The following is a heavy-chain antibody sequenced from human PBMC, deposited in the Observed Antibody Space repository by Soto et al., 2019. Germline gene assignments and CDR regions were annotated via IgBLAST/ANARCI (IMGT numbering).Heavy chain of an antibody. CDR2: IYYSGST. CDR3: ARERPDGARLDP. J-gene: IGHJ5*02. V-gene: IGHV4-30-4*01. CDR1: GGSISSGDYY. D-gene: IGHD6-6*01. Sequence: QVQLQESGPGLVKPSQTLSLTCTVSGGSISSGDYYWSWIRQPPGKGLEWIGYIYYSGSTYYSPSLKSRFPISVDTAKNQFSLKLSSVTAADTAVYYCARERPDGARLDPWGQGTLVTVSS.